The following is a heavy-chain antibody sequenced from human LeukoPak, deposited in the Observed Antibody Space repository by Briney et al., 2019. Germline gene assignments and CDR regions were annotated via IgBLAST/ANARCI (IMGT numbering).Heavy chain of an antibody. Sequence: SETLSLTCTVPGDSISTYYWSWIRQPAGKGLEWIGRVYVTGSTNLNPALQSRVTMSVDTSKNQFSLKLTSVTAADTAAYYCARDRQWLVDHWGQGTLATVSS. V-gene: IGHV4-4*07. J-gene: IGHJ5*02. CDR3: ARDRQWLVDH. D-gene: IGHD6-19*01. CDR1: GDSISTYY. CDR2: VYVTGST.